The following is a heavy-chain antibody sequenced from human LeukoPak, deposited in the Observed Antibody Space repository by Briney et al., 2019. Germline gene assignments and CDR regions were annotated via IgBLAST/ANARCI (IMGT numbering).Heavy chain of an antibody. CDR3: ARGDCSGGSCHLIDY. D-gene: IGHD2-15*01. Sequence: ASVKVSCKASGYTFTSYAMHWVRQAPGQRLEWMGWINAGNGNTKYSQKFQGRVTITRDTSASTAYMELSSLRSEDTAVYYCARGDCSGGSCHLIDYWGQGTLVTVSS. CDR2: INAGNGNT. V-gene: IGHV1-3*01. J-gene: IGHJ4*02. CDR1: GYTFTSYA.